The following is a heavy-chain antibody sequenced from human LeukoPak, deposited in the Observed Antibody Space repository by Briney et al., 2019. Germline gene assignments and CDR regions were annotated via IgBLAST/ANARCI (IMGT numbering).Heavy chain of an antibody. J-gene: IGHJ3*02. CDR3: AREIGAITIFGVVTGRSAFDI. CDR1: GGTFSSYA. Sequence: ASVKVSCKASGGTFSSYAISWVRQAPGQGLEWMGGIIPIFGTANYAQKFQGRVTITADESTSTAYMELSSLRSEDTAVYYCAREIGAITIFGVVTGRSAFDIWGQGTMVTVSS. CDR2: IIPIFGTA. V-gene: IGHV1-69*13. D-gene: IGHD3-3*01.